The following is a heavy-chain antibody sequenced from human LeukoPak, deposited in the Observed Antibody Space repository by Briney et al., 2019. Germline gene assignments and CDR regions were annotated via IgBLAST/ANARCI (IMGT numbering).Heavy chain of an antibody. CDR2: ISYDGSNK. V-gene: IGHV3-30*19. J-gene: IGHJ4*02. CDR3: ARAEFDY. CDR1: GFTFSSYG. Sequence: GGSLRLSCAASGFTFSSYGMHWVRQAPGKGLEWVAVISYDGSNKYYADSVKGRFTISRDNSKNTLYLQMNSLRAEETAVYYCARAEFDYWGQGTLVTVSS.